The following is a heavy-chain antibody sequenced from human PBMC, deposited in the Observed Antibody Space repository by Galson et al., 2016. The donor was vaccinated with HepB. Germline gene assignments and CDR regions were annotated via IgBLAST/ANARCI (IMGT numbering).Heavy chain of an antibody. CDR2: ISRDSKYT. CDR1: GLTFSDLY. J-gene: IGHJ4*02. CDR3: ARTEGAGPAGCFDF. V-gene: IGHV3-11*06. D-gene: IGHD6-19*01. Sequence: SLRLSCAVSGLTFSDLYMSWIRQTPGKGLEWVSYISRDSKYTNYADSVKGRFTISRDNAKSSLYLQMDNLRGDDTSVYYCARTEGAGPAGCFDFWGQGTLVTVSS.